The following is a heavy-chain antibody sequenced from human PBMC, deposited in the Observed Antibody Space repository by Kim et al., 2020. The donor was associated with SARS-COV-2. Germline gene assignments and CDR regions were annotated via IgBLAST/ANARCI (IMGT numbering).Heavy chain of an antibody. CDR3: ARIWVGSSTSCDP. V-gene: IGHV1-18*01. J-gene: IGHJ5*02. D-gene: IGHD2-2*01. Sequence: YARRLQGRVTMTTDTTTSTAYMELRSLRSDDTAVYYCARIWVGSSTSCDPWGQGTLVTVSS.